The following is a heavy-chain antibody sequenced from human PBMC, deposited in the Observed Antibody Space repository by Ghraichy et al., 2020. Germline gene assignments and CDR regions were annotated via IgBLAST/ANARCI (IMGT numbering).Heavy chain of an antibody. CDR3: AKDPLPTDYYYYGMDV. D-gene: IGHD4-17*01. CDR1: GFTFSSYG. J-gene: IGHJ6*02. Sequence: GGSLRLSCAASGFTFSSYGMHWVRQAPGKGLEWVAVISYDGSNKYYADSVKGRFTISRDNSKNTLYLQMNSLRAEDTAVYYCAKDPLPTDYYYYGMDVWGQGTTVTVSS. V-gene: IGHV3-30*18. CDR2: ISYDGSNK.